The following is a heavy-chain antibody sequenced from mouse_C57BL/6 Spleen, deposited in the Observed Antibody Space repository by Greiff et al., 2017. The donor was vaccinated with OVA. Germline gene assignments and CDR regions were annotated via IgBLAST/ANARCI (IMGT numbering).Heavy chain of an antibody. V-gene: IGHV1-50*01. Sequence: QVQLQQPGAELVKPGASVKLSCKASGYTFTSYWMQWVKQRPGQGLEWIGEIDPSDSYTNYNQKFKGKATLTVDTSSSTAYMQLNSLTSEDSAVYYCARPGIAYWGQGTLVTVSA. CDR3: ARPGIAY. D-gene: IGHD2-14*01. J-gene: IGHJ3*01. CDR2: IDPSDSYT. CDR1: GYTFTSYW.